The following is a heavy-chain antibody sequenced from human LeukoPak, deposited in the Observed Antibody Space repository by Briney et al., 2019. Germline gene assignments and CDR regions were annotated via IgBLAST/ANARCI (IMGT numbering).Heavy chain of an antibody. CDR3: ARDRSGWYSDH. J-gene: IGHJ4*02. CDR2: IKQGGSEK. V-gene: IGHV3-7*01. D-gene: IGHD6-19*01. CDR1: GFYFSSYW. Sequence: PGGSLRLSCAASGFYFSSYWMSLVRQAPRKGLEGVANIKQGGSEKYYVDSVKGRFTISRDNAKNSLYLQMNSLRAEDTAVYYCARDRSGWYSDHWGQGTLVTVSS.